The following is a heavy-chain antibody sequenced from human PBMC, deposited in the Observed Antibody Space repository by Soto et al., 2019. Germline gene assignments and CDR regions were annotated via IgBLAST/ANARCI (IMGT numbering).Heavy chain of an antibody. CDR1: GFTFSSYG. CDR2: ISYDGSNK. D-gene: IGHD6-19*01. CDR3: ARARTSSGWYYFDY. V-gene: IGHV3-30*03. Sequence: QVQLVESGGGVVQPGRSLRLSCAASGFTFSSYGMHWVRQAPGKGLEWVAVISYDGSNKYYADSVKGRFTISRDNSKNTLYLQMNSLGAEDTAVYYCARARTSSGWYYFDYWGQVTLVTVSS. J-gene: IGHJ4*02.